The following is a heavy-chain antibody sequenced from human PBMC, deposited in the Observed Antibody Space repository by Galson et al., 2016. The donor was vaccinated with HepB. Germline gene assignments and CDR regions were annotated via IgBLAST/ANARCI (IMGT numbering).Heavy chain of an antibody. CDR2: ISSSSSYI. V-gene: IGHV3-21*01. D-gene: IGHD5-18*01. Sequence: SLRLSCAASGFTFSSYSMNWVRQAPGKGLEWVSSISSSSSYIYYADSVKGRFTISRDNAKISLYLQMNSLRAEDTAVYYCASGYSYGYFYYWGQGTLVTVSS. J-gene: IGHJ4*02. CDR1: GFTFSSYS. CDR3: ASGYSYGYFYY.